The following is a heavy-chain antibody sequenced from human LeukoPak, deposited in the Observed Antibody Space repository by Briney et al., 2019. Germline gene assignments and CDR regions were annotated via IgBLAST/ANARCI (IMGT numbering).Heavy chain of an antibody. CDR1: GFTFSSYS. CDR3: ARDYPSMVYAIWSYFDY. Sequence: PGGSLRLSCAASGFTFSSYSMNWVRQAPGKGLEWVSSISSSSSYIYYADSVKGRFTISRDNAKNSLYLQMNSLRAEDTAVYYCARDYPSMVYAIWSYFDYWGQGTLVTVSS. J-gene: IGHJ4*02. V-gene: IGHV3-21*01. D-gene: IGHD2-8*01. CDR2: ISSSSSYI.